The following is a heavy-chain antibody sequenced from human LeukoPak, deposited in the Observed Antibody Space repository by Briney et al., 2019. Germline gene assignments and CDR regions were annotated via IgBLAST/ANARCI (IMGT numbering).Heavy chain of an antibody. CDR2: MNPNSGNT. CDR1: GYTFTNYD. D-gene: IGHD2-2*01. CDR3: ARGGISARYCSSTSCYQWFDP. V-gene: IGHV1-8*03. Sequence: ASVKVSCXASGYTFTNYDINWVRQATGQGLEWMEWMNPNSGNTGYAQKFQGRVTITRNTSISTAYMELSSLRSEDTAVYYCARGGISARYCSSTSCYQWFDPWGQGTLVTVSS. J-gene: IGHJ5*02.